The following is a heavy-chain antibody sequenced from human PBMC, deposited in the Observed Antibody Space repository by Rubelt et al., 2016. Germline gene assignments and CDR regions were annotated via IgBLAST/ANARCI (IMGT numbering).Heavy chain of an antibody. Sequence: QLQLQESGPGLVKPSETLSLTCTVSGGSISSSSYYWGWIRQPPGKGLEWIGSIYYSGRTYYNPSLKSRVTISVDTSKNQFALELGSVTAADTAGDYCATHYYGMDVWGQGTTVTVSS. V-gene: IGHV4-39*01. J-gene: IGHJ6*02. CDR3: ATHYYGMDV. CDR1: GGSISSSSYY. CDR2: IYYSGRT.